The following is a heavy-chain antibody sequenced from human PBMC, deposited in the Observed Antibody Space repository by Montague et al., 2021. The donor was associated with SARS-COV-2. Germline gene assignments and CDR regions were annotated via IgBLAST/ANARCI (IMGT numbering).Heavy chain of an antibody. CDR1: GYTFTSYD. CDR2: MNPNSGNT. V-gene: IGHV1-8*01. CDR3: ARSRARPGRAFLEWYLNYMDV. D-gene: IGHD3-3*02. Sequence: QSGAEVKKPGESLRISCKASGYTFTSYDINWVRQATGQGLEWMGWMNPNSGNTGYAQKFQGRVTMTRNTSISTAYMELGSLRSEDTAVYYCARSRARPGRAFLEWYLNYMDVWGKGTTVTVSS. J-gene: IGHJ6*03.